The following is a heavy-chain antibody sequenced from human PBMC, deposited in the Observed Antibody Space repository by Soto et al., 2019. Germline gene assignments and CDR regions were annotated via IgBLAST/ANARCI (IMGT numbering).Heavy chain of an antibody. J-gene: IGHJ4*01. Sequence: NPSETLSLTCTVSGSPISSYYWSWFRQPPGQGLEWVGYVYYTGTTTYSPSLKSRVTISVDASKSQFSLNLRSVTAADTAVYYCARLGDYYQDFEYWGHGALVTVSS. CDR1: GSPISSYY. CDR3: ARLGDYYQDFEY. CDR2: VYYTGTT. V-gene: IGHV4-59*08. D-gene: IGHD3-22*01.